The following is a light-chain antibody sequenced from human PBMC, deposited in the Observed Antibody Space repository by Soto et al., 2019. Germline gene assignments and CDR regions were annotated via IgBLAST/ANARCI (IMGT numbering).Light chain of an antibody. V-gene: IGKV3-20*01. CDR2: AAS. CDR3: QQYGSSSYT. CDR1: QSISSSY. J-gene: IGKJ2*01. Sequence: EIVLTQSPGTLSLSPGERATLSCRASQSISSSYVAWYQQKPGQAPRLLIYAASSRATGIPDRFSGSGSGTAFTLTISRLEPEDFAVYYCQQYGSSSYTFGQGTQLEIK.